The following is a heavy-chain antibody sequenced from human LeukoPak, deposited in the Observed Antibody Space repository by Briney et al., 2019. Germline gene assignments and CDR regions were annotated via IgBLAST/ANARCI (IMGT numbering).Heavy chain of an antibody. V-gene: IGHV4-39*07. CDR3: AMRGYSKEGPFDY. J-gene: IGHJ4*02. D-gene: IGHD5-18*01. CDR2: INHSGST. CDR1: GGSISSGDYY. Sequence: PSETLSLTCTVSGGSISSGDYYWSWIRQPPGKGLEWVGEINHSGSTNYNPSLKSRVTISVDTSKNQFSLKLSSVTAADTAVYYCAMRGYSKEGPFDYWGQGTLVTVSS.